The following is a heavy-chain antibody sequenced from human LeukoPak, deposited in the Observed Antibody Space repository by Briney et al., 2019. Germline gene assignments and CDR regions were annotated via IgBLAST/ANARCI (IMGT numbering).Heavy chain of an antibody. J-gene: IGHJ4*02. CDR3: TRHPAEGDY. CDR2: ISGSSSNT. V-gene: IGHV3-48*04. D-gene: IGHD2-15*01. CDR1: GFTFSSYA. Sequence: GGSLRLSCAASGFTFSSYAMSWVRQAPGKGLESISYISGSSSNTNYADSVKGRFTISRDNAKNSLYLQMNSLRAEDTAVYYCTRHPAEGDYWGQGTLVTVSS.